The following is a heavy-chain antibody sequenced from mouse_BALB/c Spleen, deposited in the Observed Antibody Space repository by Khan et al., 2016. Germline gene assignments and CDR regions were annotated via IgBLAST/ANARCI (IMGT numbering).Heavy chain of an antibody. D-gene: IGHD2-2*01. CDR1: GYSITSDYA. J-gene: IGHJ4*01. CDR3: ARWLDAMDY. Sequence: EVELVESGPGLVKPSQSLSLTCTVTGYSITSDYAWNWIRQFPGNKLEWMGYISYSGTTTYNSSLKSRISITRDTSKNQFFLQLNSVTTEDTATYYCARWLDAMDYWGQGTSVTVSS. CDR2: ISYSGTT. V-gene: IGHV3-2*02.